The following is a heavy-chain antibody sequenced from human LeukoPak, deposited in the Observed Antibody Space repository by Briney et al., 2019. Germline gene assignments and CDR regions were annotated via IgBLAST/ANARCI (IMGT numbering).Heavy chain of an antibody. CDR2: VSYDGGNE. D-gene: IGHD2-8*01. J-gene: IGHJ1*01. CDR1: GFTFSSYA. V-gene: IGHV3-30-3*01. CDR3: ASCHCTNGVCYGECEYFQH. Sequence: QSGGSLRLSCAASGFTFSSYAMHWVRQAPGKGPEWVAVVSYDGGNEYYADSVKGRFTISRDNSENTLYLQMNSLRSEDTAVYYCASCHCTNGVCYGECEYFQHWGQGTLVTVSS.